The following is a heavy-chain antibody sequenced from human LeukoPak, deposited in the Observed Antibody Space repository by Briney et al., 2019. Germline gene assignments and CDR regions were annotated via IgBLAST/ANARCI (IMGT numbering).Heavy chain of an antibody. CDR1: GGTFSSYA. Sequence: ASVKVSCKASGGTFSSYAISWVRQAPGQGLEWMGRIIPILGIANYAQKFQGRVTITADKSTSTAYMELSSLRSEDTAVYYCARARDPDSSGYYYGNYYYYGMDVWGQGTTVTVSS. CDR2: IIPILGIA. D-gene: IGHD3-22*01. CDR3: ARARDPDSSGYYYGNYYYYGMDV. V-gene: IGHV1-69*04. J-gene: IGHJ6*02.